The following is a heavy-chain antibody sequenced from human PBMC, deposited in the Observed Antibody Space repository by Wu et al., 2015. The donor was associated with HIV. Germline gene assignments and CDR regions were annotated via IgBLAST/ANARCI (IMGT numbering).Heavy chain of an antibody. CDR3: ARGYDYGDYVSLDH. Sequence: QVQLVQSGAEMKKPGASVKVSCKASGYTFTNYGIIWVRQATGQGLEWLGWINPNNGYTGYAQKFQGRVTLTRSTSESTAYMELSNLRSEDSAVYFCARGYDYGDYVSLDHWGQGALVTVSS. J-gene: IGHJ4*02. D-gene: IGHD4-17*01. V-gene: IGHV1-8*02. CDR2: INPNNGYT. CDR1: GYTFTNYG.